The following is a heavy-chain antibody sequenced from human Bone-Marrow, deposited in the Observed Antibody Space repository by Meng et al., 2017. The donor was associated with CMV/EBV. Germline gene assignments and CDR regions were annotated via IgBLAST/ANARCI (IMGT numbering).Heavy chain of an antibody. V-gene: IGHV3-21*01. D-gene: IGHD4-17*01. CDR3: ARGSPDYEYYYYGMDV. CDR2: ISDSGSHI. CDR1: GFTFSTYS. J-gene: IGHJ6*02. Sequence: GGSLRLSCAASGFTFSTYSMNWVRQAPGKGLEWVSSISDSGSHIYYADSVKGRFTISRDNAKSSLYLQINSLRAEDTAVYYCARGSPDYEYYYYGMDVWGQGTTVTVSS.